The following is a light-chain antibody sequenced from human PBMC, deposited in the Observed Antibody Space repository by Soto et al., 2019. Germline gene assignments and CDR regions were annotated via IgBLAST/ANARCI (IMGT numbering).Light chain of an antibody. Sequence: DIQMTQSPSSLSASVGDRVTITCQASHDISNYLNWYQQKLGKAPKLLIYDASNLEPGVPSRFSGSGSETKFIFTIISLQPEDIATYYCQKYDTLSFTFGPGTKVDL. CDR1: HDISNY. CDR3: QKYDTLSFT. V-gene: IGKV1-33*01. CDR2: DAS. J-gene: IGKJ3*01.